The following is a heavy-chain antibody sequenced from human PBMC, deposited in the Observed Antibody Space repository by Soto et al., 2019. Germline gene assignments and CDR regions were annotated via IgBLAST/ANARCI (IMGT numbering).Heavy chain of an antibody. CDR3: ASPYPFRSVVANHDYYYYYMDV. Sequence: ASVKVSCKASGYTFTSYGISWVRQAPGQGLEWMGWISAYNGNTNYAQKLQGRVTMTTDTSTSTAYMELRSLRSDDTAVYYCASPYPFRSVVANHDYYYYYMDVWGKGTTVTVSS. CDR2: ISAYNGNT. D-gene: IGHD2-15*01. J-gene: IGHJ6*03. V-gene: IGHV1-18*01. CDR1: GYTFTSYG.